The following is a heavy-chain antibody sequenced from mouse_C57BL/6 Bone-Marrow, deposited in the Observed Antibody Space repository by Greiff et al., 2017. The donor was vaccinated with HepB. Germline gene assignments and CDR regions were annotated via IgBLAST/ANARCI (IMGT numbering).Heavy chain of an antibody. CDR3: ARWGYCDYDFDY. J-gene: IGHJ2*01. CDR2: IRNKANGYTT. CDR1: GFTFTEYY. Sequence: EVHLVESGGGLVQPGGSLSLSCAASGFTFTEYYMSWVRQPPGKALEWLGFIRNKANGYTTEYSASVKGRFTISRDNSQSILYLQMNALRAEDSATYYCARWGYCDYDFDYWGQGTTLTVSS. V-gene: IGHV7-3*01. D-gene: IGHD2-4*01.